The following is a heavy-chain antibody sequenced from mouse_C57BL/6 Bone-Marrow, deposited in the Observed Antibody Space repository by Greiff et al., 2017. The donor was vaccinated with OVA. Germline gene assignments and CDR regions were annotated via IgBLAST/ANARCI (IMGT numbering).Heavy chain of an antibody. Sequence: EVQLVESGEGLVKPGGSLKLSCAASGFTFSSYAMSWVRQTPEKRLEWVAYISSGGDYIYYADTVKGRFTISRDNSRNTLYLQMSSLKSEDTAMYYCTRAMVTTLYYYAMDYWGQGTSVTVSS. V-gene: IGHV5-9-1*02. J-gene: IGHJ4*01. CDR2: ISSGGDYI. D-gene: IGHD2-1*01. CDR3: TRAMVTTLYYYAMDY. CDR1: GFTFSSYA.